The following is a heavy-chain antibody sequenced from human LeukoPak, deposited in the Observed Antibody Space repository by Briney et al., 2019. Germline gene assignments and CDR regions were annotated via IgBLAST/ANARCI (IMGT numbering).Heavy chain of an antibody. J-gene: IGHJ6*03. CDR1: GGSFSGYY. CDR2: INHSGST. V-gene: IGHV4-34*01. CDR3: ARADIVATITGYYYYMDV. D-gene: IGHD5-12*01. Sequence: SETLSLTCAVYGGSFSGYYWSWIRQPPGKGLEWIGEINHSGSTNYNPSLKSRVTISVDTSKNQFSLKLSSVTAADTAVYYCARADIVATITGYYYYMDVWGKGTTVTVSS.